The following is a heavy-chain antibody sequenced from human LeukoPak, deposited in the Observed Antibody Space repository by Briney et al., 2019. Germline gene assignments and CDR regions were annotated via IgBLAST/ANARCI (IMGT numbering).Heavy chain of an antibody. Sequence: PSETLSLTCTVSGDSISSDSSYWGWIRQPPGKGLEWIGSIHHSGGTYYNPSLKSRVTISVDTSKNQFSLKLSSVTAADTAVYYCARRYTVMVARYFDHWGQGTLVTVSS. V-gene: IGHV4-39*01. CDR2: IHHSGGT. CDR1: GDSISSDSSY. CDR3: ARRYTVMVARYFDH. D-gene: IGHD5-18*01. J-gene: IGHJ4*02.